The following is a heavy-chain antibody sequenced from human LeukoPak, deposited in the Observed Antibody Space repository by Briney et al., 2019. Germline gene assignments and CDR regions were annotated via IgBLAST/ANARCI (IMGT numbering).Heavy chain of an antibody. D-gene: IGHD3-22*01. V-gene: IGHV4-4*07. CDR3: ARVVYYDSSGYSDY. Sequence: SETLSLTCTVPGGSISSYYWSWLRQPAGKGLEWIGRIYTSGSTNYNPSLKSRVTMSVDTSKNQFSLKLSSVTAADTAVYYCARVVYYDSSGYSDYWGQGTLVTVSS. CDR2: IYTSGST. J-gene: IGHJ4*02. CDR1: GGSISSYY.